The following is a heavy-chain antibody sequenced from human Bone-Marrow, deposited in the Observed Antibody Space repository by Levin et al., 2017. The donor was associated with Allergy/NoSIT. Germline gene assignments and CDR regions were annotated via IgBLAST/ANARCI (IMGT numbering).Heavy chain of an antibody. D-gene: IGHD6-13*01. CDR2: IYYSGDT. V-gene: IGHV4-39*01. J-gene: IGHJ5*02. CDR1: GGSVSSASYY. Sequence: PSQTLSLTCTVSGGSVSSASYYWGWIRQPPGKGLEYIGSIYYSGDTYYNPSLKSRVTISVDSSKNQFSLKLSSVTAADTAVYYCARRYSSSWSQTWFDPWGQGTLVTVSS. CDR3: ARRYSSSWSQTWFDP.